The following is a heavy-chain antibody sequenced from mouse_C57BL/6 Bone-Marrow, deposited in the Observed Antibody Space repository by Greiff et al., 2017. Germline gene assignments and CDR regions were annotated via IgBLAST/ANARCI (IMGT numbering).Heavy chain of an antibody. D-gene: IGHD2-4*01. CDR1: GFTFSSYG. J-gene: IGHJ4*01. V-gene: IGHV5-6*02. CDR2: ISSGGSYT. CDR3: ASPYDYDDGYYYAMDY. Sequence: DVMLVESGGDLVKPGGSLKLSCAASGFTFSSYGMSWVRQTPDKRLEWVATISSGGSYTYYPDSVRGRFTISRGNAKNTLYLQMSSLKSEDTAMYYCASPYDYDDGYYYAMDYWGQGTSVTVSS.